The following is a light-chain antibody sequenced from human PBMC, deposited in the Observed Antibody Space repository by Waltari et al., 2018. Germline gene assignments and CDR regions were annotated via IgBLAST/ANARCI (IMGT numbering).Light chain of an antibody. V-gene: IGKV1-5*03. J-gene: IGKJ3*01. CDR2: KTS. CDR3: QQYNSYPLI. Sequence: DIQMTQSPSTLSASVGDRVTITCRASQSIGGWLAWYQQKPGKAPELLISKTSSLEGGVPSRFSGSGSGTEFTLTISGLQPDDFATYFCQQYNSYPLIFGPGTKVDIK. CDR1: QSIGGW.